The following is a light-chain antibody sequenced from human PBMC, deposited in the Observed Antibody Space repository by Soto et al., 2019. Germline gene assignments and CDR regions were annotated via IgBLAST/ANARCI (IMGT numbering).Light chain of an antibody. J-gene: IGKJ1*01. CDR3: QQYDSYPGT. CDR1: QSIVTW. V-gene: IGKV1-5*01. Sequence: DIHLTQSPSTLSASIGDRVIITCRASQSIVTWLAWYQQKPGKAPRLLIYDASSLQSGVPSRFSGSGSGTEFSLTISSLQSDDFASYFCQQYDSYPGTFGQGTKVEIK. CDR2: DAS.